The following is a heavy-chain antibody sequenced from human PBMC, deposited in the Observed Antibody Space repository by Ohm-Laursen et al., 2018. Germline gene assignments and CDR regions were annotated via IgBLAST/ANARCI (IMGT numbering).Heavy chain of an antibody. Sequence: SLRLSCTASGFTVSSNYMSWVRQAPGKGLAWVSVIYSRGSTYYAESVKGRFTISRDNSKNTRYLQMNSLRAEDTAVYYCARAVHARRRSSPPAYWSQGTLVTVSS. D-gene: IGHD6-13*01. CDR3: ARAVHARRRSSPPAY. J-gene: IGHJ4*02. CDR2: IYSRGST. V-gene: IGHV3-53*01. CDR1: GFTVSSNY.